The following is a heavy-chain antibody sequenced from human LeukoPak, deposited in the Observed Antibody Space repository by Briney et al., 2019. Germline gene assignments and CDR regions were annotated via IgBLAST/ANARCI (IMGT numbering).Heavy chain of an antibody. CDR2: ISGSGGST. J-gene: IGHJ4*02. D-gene: IGHD4-11*01. CDR1: GFTFSTYA. V-gene: IGHV3-23*01. Sequence: PGGSLRLSCAASGFTFSTYAVNWVRQAPGKGLEWVSAISGSGGSTYYADSVKGRFTISRDNSKNTLYLQMNSLRAEDTAVYYCAKDTWAVTPTQADYWGQGTPVTVSS. CDR3: AKDTWAVTPTQADY.